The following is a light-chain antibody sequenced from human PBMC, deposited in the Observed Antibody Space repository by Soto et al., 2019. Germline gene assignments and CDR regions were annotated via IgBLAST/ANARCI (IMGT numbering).Light chain of an antibody. J-gene: IGKJ1*01. Sequence: DIQMTQSPSTLSASVGDRVTITCRASQSISSWLAWYQQKPGKAPKLLIYDASSLESGVPSRFSGSGSGTEFTLTSSSLQPDDFSTYYCQQYNSYSFFGQGTKVEIK. V-gene: IGKV1-5*01. CDR1: QSISSW. CDR2: DAS. CDR3: QQYNSYSF.